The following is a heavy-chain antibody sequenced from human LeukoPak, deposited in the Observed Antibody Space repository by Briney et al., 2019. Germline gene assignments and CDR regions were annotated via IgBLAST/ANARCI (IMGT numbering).Heavy chain of an antibody. D-gene: IGHD3-3*01. Sequence: SETLSLTCTVSGGSISSYYWSWIRQPPGKGLEWIGYIYYSGSTNYNPSLKSRVTISVDTSKDQFSLKLSSVTAADTAVYYCAREAYYDFWSGYYHASYFDYWGQGTLVTVSS. CDR2: IYYSGST. CDR1: GGSISSYY. V-gene: IGHV4-59*12. J-gene: IGHJ4*02. CDR3: AREAYYDFWSGYYHASYFDY.